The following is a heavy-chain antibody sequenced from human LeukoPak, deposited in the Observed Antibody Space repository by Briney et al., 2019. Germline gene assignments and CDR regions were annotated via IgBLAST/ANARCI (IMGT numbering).Heavy chain of an antibody. J-gene: IGHJ3*02. CDR2: ISSSSSYI. Sequence: PGGSLRLSCAASGFTFSSYSMNWVRQAPGKGLEWVSSISSSSSYIYYADSVKGRFTISRDNAKNSLYLQMNSLRAEDTAVYYCARATYDSSGYCDAFDIWGQGTMVTVSS. CDR3: ARATYDSSGYCDAFDI. D-gene: IGHD3-22*01. CDR1: GFTFSSYS. V-gene: IGHV3-21*01.